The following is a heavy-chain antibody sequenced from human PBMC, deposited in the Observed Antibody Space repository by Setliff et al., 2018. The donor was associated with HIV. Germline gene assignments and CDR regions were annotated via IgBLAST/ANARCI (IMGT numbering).Heavy chain of an antibody. Sequence: SVKVSCKASGGTFSSYGINWVRQAPGQGLEWMGGIIPMFGTANYAQKFQGRVTITADESTSTVYMELTRLRSEDTAVYYCARTLGYCSGGSCYLDYRGQGTLVTVSS. J-gene: IGHJ4*02. CDR1: GGTFSSYG. CDR3: ARTLGYCSGGSCYLDY. CDR2: IIPMFGTA. D-gene: IGHD2-15*01. V-gene: IGHV1-69*13.